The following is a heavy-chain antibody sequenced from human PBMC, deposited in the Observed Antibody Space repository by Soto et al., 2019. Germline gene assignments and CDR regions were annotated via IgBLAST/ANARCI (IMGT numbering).Heavy chain of an antibody. J-gene: IGHJ4*02. Sequence: PSETLSLTCTVSGVSISSSIYYWGWIRQPPGKGLEWIGSIYYSGSTYYNPSLKSRVTISVDTSKNQFSLKLSSVTAADTAVYYCARERGYCSGGSCPVDYWGQGTLVTVSS. CDR1: GVSISSSIYY. CDR2: IYYSGST. CDR3: ARERGYCSGGSCPVDY. D-gene: IGHD2-15*01. V-gene: IGHV4-39*02.